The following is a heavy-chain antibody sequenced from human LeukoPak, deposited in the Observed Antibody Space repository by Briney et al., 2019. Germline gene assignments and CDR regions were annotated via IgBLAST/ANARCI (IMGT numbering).Heavy chain of an antibody. CDR1: GGSFSGYY. CDR2: INQSGST. V-gene: IGHV4-34*01. CDR3: ARGAPPQN. J-gene: IGHJ4*02. Sequence: SETLSLTCVVYGGSFSGYYWSWIRQPPGKGLEWIGEINQSGSTNYNPSLKSRVTISIDTSKNHFSLNLTSVTAADTAVYYCARGAPPQNWGQGALVTVSS.